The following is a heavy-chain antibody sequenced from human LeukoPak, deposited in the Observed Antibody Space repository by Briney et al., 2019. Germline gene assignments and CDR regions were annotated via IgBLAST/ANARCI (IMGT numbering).Heavy chain of an antibody. V-gene: IGHV3-73*01. CDR2: IRSKANGYAT. CDR1: GFTFSGSA. J-gene: IGHJ4*02. Sequence: GGSLRLSCAASGFTFSGSAMHWVRQASGKGLEWVGRIRSKANGYATAYAASVKGRFTISRDDSKNTAYLQMNSLKTEDTAVYYCTRHSSGYPYWGQGTLVTVSS. D-gene: IGHD3-3*01. CDR3: TRHSSGYPY.